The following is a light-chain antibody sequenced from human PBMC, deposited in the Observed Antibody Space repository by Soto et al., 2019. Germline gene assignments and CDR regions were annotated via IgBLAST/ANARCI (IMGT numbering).Light chain of an antibody. CDR1: QSVDTL. V-gene: IGKV3-15*01. Sequence: VMTQSPGTLSVSPGERATLSCRASQSVDTLLAWYQQRPGQAPRLLISDASTRATGVSARFSGSGSGTEFTLTISSLQSEDSELYYFQQYQYWPPRTFGHGTKVEI. CDR2: DAS. CDR3: QQYQYWPPRT. J-gene: IGKJ1*01.